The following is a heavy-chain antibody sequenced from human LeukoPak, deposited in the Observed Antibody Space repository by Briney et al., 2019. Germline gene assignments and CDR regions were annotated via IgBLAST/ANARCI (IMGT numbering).Heavy chain of an antibody. Sequence: GESLRLSCVASGFTFSSHSIIWIRQAPGMGLEWVSSISGRSTYMYYADSVKGRFTISRDNAKNSLYLQMNSLRAEDTAVYYCARDFGDSYGYSYFDYWGQGTLVTVSS. CDR3: ARDFGDSYGYSYFDY. J-gene: IGHJ4*02. V-gene: IGHV3-21*01. CDR1: GFTFSSHS. D-gene: IGHD5-18*01. CDR2: ISGRSTYM.